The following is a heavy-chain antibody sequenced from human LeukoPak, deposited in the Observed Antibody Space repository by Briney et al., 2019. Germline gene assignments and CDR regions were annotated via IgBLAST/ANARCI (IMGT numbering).Heavy chain of an antibody. D-gene: IGHD4-23*01. V-gene: IGHV3-53*01. J-gene: IGHJ4*02. CDR3: ARGGGNSEFDY. CDR1: GLTVSSNY. CDR2: IFSGGST. Sequence: GGSLSLSCAAAGLTVSSNYMSWVRQAPGKGLEWVSVIFSGGSTYYADSVKGRFTISRDNSKNTLYLQMNSLRAEDTAVYYCARGGGNSEFDYWGQGTLVTVSS.